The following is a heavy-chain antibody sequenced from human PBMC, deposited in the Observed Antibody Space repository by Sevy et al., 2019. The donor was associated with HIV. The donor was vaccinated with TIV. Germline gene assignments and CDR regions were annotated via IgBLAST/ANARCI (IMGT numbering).Heavy chain of an antibody. J-gene: IGHJ4*02. CDR2: SSADGTYT. Sequence: GGSLRLSCAASEFTFNNYAMNWVRRAPGKGLEWISASSADGTYTYHADSVQRRFTISRDNSKSTVYLQMDSLRADDTAVYYCTKGAGGQWNSDYFDYWGQGVLVTVSS. CDR1: EFTFNNYA. CDR3: TKGAGGQWNSDYFDY. V-gene: IGHV3-23*01. D-gene: IGHD1-7*01.